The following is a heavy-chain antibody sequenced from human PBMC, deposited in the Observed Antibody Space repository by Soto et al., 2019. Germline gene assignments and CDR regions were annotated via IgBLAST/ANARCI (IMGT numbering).Heavy chain of an antibody. CDR1: GFTFSSYS. CDR2: ISSGSDYI. V-gene: IGHV3-21*02. Sequence: EAQLVESGGGLVKPGGSLRLSCAASGFTFSSYSMNWVRQAPGKGLEWVSSISSGSDYIYYADSVRGRFTISRDNAKNSLYLQMNSLRAEDTAVYYCAGDQGEWLGSLGDYGMDVWGQGTTVTVSS. J-gene: IGHJ6*02. D-gene: IGHD6-19*01. CDR3: AGDQGEWLGSLGDYGMDV.